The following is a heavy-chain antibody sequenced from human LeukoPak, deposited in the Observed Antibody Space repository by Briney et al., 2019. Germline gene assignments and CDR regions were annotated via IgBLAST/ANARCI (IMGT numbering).Heavy chain of an antibody. V-gene: IGHV5-51*01. CDR1: GHTFSISW. CDR2: IYVGDSDT. CDR3: ARCGHYDAYRV. J-gene: IGHJ3*01. Sequence: GDSLKISCKGSGHTFSISWIGWVRQKPGGGLEWMGIIYVGDSDTRYNPSFQGQVTISADRSTSTAYLQWSSLKSSDTAIYYCARCGHYDAYRVWGQGTLVSVSS. D-gene: IGHD2-21*02.